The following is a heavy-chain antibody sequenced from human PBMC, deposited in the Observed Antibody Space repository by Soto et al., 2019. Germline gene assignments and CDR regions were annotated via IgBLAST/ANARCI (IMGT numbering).Heavy chain of an antibody. CDR3: ARTRSGYYYALVY. D-gene: IGHD3-22*01. V-gene: IGHV4-34*01. CDR2: INHSGST. CDR1: GGSFSGYY. J-gene: IGHJ4*02. Sequence: SETLSLTCAVYGGSFSGYYWSWIRQPPGKGLEWIGEINHSGSTNYNPSLKSRVTISVDTSKNQFSLKLSSVTASDTAVYYCARTRSGYYYALVYWGQGTLVTVSS.